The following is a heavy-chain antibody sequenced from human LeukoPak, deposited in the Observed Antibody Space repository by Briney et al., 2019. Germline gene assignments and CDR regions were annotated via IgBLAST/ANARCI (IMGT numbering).Heavy chain of an antibody. CDR2: IYYSGST. D-gene: IGHD3-22*01. CDR1: GGSISSYY. V-gene: IGHV4-59*01. J-gene: IGHJ4*02. Sequence: PSETLSLTCTVSGGSISSYYWSWIRQPPGKGLEWIGYIYYSGSTIYNPSLKSRVTISVDTSKNQFSLKLSSVTAADTAVYYCARVHHYYDSSGHFDYWGQGTLVTVSS. CDR3: ARVHHYYDSSGHFDY.